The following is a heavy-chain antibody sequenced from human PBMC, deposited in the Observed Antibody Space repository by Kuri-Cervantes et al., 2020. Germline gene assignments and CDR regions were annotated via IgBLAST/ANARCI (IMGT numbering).Heavy chain of an antibody. D-gene: IGHD5-18*01. J-gene: IGHJ4*01. CDR3: ARDPLGYSYGYYFDY. CDR2: IYYSGST. CDR1: GGSINSGDYF. V-gene: IGHV4-30-4*01. Sequence: SETLSLTCTVSGGSINSGDYFWSWIRQPPGKGLEWIGYIYYSGSTYYNPSLKSRVTISVDTSKNQFSLKLSSVTAADTAVYYCARDPLGYSYGYYFDYWGHGNPVTVSS.